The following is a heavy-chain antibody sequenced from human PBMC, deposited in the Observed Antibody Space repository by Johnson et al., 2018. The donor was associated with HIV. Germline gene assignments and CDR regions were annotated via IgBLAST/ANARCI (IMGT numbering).Heavy chain of an antibody. V-gene: IGHV3-30*02. D-gene: IGHD7-27*01. CDR3: ARELGIQSFDL. CDR2: IQNNIKDK. J-gene: IGHJ3*01. Sequence: QVQLVESGGGLVKPGGSLRLSCAASGFTFSSYGMHWVRQAPGKGLEWVAFIQNNIKDKFYADSVKGRFTISRDNSKNTLYLQLNSLTADDTALYYCARELGIQSFDLWGQGTMVTVSS. CDR1: GFTFSSYG.